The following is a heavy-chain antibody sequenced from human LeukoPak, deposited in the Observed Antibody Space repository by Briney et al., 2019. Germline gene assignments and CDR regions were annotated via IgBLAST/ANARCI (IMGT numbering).Heavy chain of an antibody. J-gene: IGHJ4*02. D-gene: IGHD3-10*01. V-gene: IGHV3-7*03. Sequence: GGSLRLSCAASGFTVSSNYMSWVRRAPGRGLEWVGNIKEDGSMTYYVDSVKGRFTISRDNAKDSLYLQMSSLRVDDTAVYYCARMVRGVIAYYWGQGTLVTVSS. CDR1: GFTVSSNY. CDR3: ARMVRGVIAYY. CDR2: IKEDGSMT.